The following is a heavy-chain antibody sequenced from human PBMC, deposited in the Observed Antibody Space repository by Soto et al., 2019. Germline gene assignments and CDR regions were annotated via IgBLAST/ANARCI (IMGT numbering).Heavy chain of an antibody. CDR3: ARDRAYYEILTGYYGWFDP. V-gene: IGHV4-59*01. D-gene: IGHD3-9*01. CDR2: IYYSGST. J-gene: IGHJ5*02. CDR1: GGSISSYY. Sequence: PSETLSLTCTVSGGSISSYYWSWIRQPPGKGLEWIGYIYYSGSTNYNPSLKSRVTISVDTSKNQFSLKLSSVTAADTAVYYCARDRAYYEILTGYYGWFDPWGQGTLVXVSS.